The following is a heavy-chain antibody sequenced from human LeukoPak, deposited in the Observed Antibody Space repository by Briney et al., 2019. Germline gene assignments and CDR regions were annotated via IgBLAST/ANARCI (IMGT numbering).Heavy chain of an antibody. Sequence: PSETLSLTCNVSGGSLRSAYWSWIRQPPGKGLEYIGYIHHSGSTDYSPFLRSRVTISVDTSKNQFSLKLSSVTAADTAVYYCARQDTAMVTVDYWGQGTLVTVSS. J-gene: IGHJ4*02. V-gene: IGHV4-59*08. CDR2: IHHSGST. CDR1: GGSLRSAY. CDR3: ARQDTAMVTVDY. D-gene: IGHD5-18*01.